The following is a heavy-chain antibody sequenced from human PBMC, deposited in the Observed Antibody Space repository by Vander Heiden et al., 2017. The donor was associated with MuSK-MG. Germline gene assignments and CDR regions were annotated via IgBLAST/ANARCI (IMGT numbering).Heavy chain of an antibody. CDR3: ARVLAPHYYYYYYMDV. CDR2: IYTSGST. Sequence: QVQLQESGPGLGKPSATLSLPSPVPGASTSSYYWSWIRQPAGKGLEWIGRIYTSGSTNYNPSLKSRVTMSVDTPKNQFSLKLSSVTAADTAVYYCARVLAPHYYYYYYMDVWGKGTTVTVSS. J-gene: IGHJ6*03. D-gene: IGHD6-6*01. CDR1: GASTSSYY. V-gene: IGHV4-4*07.